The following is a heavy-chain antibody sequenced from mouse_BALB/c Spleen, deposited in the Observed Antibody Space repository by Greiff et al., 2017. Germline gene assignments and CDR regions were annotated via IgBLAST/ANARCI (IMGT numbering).Heavy chain of an antibody. V-gene: IGHV5-15*02. Sequence: DVHLVESGGGLVQPGGSRKLSCAASGFTFSDYGMAWVRQAPGKGPEWVAFISNLAYSIYYADTVTGRFTISRENAKNTLYLEMSSLRSEDTAMYYCARDDWAYWGQGTLVTVSA. CDR1: GFTFSDYG. D-gene: IGHD2-13*01. J-gene: IGHJ3*01. CDR2: ISNLAYSI. CDR3: ARDDWAY.